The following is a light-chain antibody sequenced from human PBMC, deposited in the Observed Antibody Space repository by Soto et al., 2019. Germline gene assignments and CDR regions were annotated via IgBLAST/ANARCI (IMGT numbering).Light chain of an antibody. Sequence: DVQMTQSPSTLSASVGDRVTITCRASQSINNLLAWYQQKPVKAPKFLIYDVSTLESGVTSRFSGSGSGTEFTLTISSLQPEDFATYYCQQYDSYPLTFGGGTRVEIK. V-gene: IGKV1-5*01. CDR2: DVS. CDR1: QSINNL. J-gene: IGKJ4*01. CDR3: QQYDSYPLT.